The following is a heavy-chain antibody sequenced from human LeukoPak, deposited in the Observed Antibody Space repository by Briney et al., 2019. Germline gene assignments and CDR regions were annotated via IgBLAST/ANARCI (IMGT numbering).Heavy chain of an antibody. V-gene: IGHV4-34*01. CDR2: INHSGST. D-gene: IGHD5-18*01. J-gene: IGHJ4*02. CDR1: GGSFSGYY. Sequence: NPSETLSLTCAVYGGSFSGYYWSWIRQPPGKGLEWIGEINHSGSTNYNPSLKSRVTISVDTSKNQFSLKLSSVTAADTAVYYCARGGYSYGYGKYYFDYWGQGTLVTVSP. CDR3: ARGGYSYGYGKYYFDY.